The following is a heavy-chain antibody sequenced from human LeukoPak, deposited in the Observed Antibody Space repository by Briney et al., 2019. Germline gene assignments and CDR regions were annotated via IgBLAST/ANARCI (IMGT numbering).Heavy chain of an antibody. CDR2: ISYDGSNK. D-gene: IGHD2-2*01. J-gene: IGHJ5*02. V-gene: IGHV3-30-3*01. CDR1: GFTFSRYA. Sequence: GGSLRLSCAASGFTFSRYAMHWVRQAPGKGLEWVAGISYDGSNKYYADSEKGRFTISRDNSKNALFLQMNSLRAEDTAVYYCARDHQLLRGNWFDPWGQGTLVTVSS. CDR3: ARDHQLLRGNWFDP.